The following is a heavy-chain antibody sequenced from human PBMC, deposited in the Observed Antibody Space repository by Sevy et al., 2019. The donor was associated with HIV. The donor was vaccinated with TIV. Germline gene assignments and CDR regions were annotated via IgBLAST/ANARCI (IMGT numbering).Heavy chain of an antibody. V-gene: IGHV4-4*02. D-gene: IGHD2-8*01. J-gene: IGHJ6*02. Sequence: SETLSLTCAVSGGSISSSNWWSWVRQPPGKGLEWIGEIYHSGSTKYNPSLKSRVTISVDKSKNQFSLKLSSVTAADTAVYYCARDCTNGVCSPGIIGGGMDVWGQGTTVTVSS. CDR3: ARDCTNGVCSPGIIGGGMDV. CDR1: GGSISSSNW. CDR2: IYHSGST.